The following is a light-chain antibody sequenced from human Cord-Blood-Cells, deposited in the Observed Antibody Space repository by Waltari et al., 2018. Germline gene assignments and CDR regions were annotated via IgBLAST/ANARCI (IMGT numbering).Light chain of an antibody. CDR3: QQYNSYSWP. CDR2: KAS. V-gene: IGKV1-5*03. Sequence: DIQMTQSPSTLSAAVGDRVTITCRTSQSISSWLAWYQQKPGKAPKLLIYKASSLESGVPSRFSGSGSGTDFTLTISSLHPDDFAAYYCQQYNSYSWPFGQGTKVEIK. J-gene: IGKJ1*01. CDR1: QSISSW.